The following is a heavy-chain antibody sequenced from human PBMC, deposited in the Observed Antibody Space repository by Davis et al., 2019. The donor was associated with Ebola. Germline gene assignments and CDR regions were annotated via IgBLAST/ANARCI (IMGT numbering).Heavy chain of an antibody. V-gene: IGHV3-74*01. CDR3: ARGNRYCSGDTCANWLDP. CDR1: GFTFSSYW. Sequence: GESLKTSCAASGFTFSSYWMHWVRQAPGKGLVWVSRINSDGSSTSYADSVKGRFTISRDNAKNTLYVQMNSLRAEDTAVYYCARGNRYCSGDTCANWLDPWGQGTLVTVSS. J-gene: IGHJ5*02. D-gene: IGHD2-15*01. CDR2: INSDGSST.